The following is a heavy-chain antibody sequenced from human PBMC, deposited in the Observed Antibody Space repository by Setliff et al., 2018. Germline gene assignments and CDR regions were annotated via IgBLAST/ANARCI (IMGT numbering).Heavy chain of an antibody. CDR3: ARGRYYGSGSYSL. D-gene: IGHD3-10*01. V-gene: IGHV4-39*07. Sequence: SETLSLTCTVSGGSISSSSYFWAWIRQSPGKGLEWIGDVNDSGSANYKPSLKSRLTISRDTSKNQLSLNLSSVTAADTAVYYCARGRYYGSGSYSLWGQGTLVTVSS. CDR2: VNDSGSA. CDR1: GGSISSSSYF. J-gene: IGHJ4*02.